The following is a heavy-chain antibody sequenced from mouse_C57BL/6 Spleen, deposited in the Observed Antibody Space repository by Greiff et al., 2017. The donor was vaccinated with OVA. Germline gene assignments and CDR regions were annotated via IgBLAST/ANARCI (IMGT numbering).Heavy chain of an antibody. CDR1: GYSITSGYD. CDR3: ARGGNYRYYAMDY. Sequence: EVQLQESGPGMVKPSQSLSLTCTVTGYSITSGYDWHWIRHFPGNKLEWMGYISYSGSHHYNPSLKSRISITHDTSKNHFFLKLNSVTTEDTATYDCARGGNYRYYAMDYWGQGTSVTVSS. CDR2: ISYSGSH. J-gene: IGHJ4*01. V-gene: IGHV3-1*01. D-gene: IGHD2-1*01.